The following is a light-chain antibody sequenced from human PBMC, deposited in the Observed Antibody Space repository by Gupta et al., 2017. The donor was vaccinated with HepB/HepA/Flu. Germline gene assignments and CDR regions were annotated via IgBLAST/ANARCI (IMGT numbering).Light chain of an antibody. CDR2: GAS. J-gene: IGKJ5*01. V-gene: IGKV3-20*01. CDR1: QSVRSSH. Sequence: EIVLTQSPDTLSLSPGERATLSCRASQSVRSSHLAWYQQKPGQAPRPLIYGASSRATGIPDRFSGSGSGTDFTLTISRLEPEDFAVYYCQQYGNSPITFGQGTRLEIK. CDR3: QQYGNSPIT.